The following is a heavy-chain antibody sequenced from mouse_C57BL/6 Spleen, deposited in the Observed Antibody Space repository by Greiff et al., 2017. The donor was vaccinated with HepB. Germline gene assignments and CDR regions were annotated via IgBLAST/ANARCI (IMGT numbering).Heavy chain of an antibody. J-gene: IGHJ4*01. Sequence: QVQLQQPGAELVMPGASVKLSCKASGYTFTSYWMHWVKQRPGQGLEWIGEIDPSDSYTNYNQKFKGKSTLTVDKSSSTAYMQLSSLTSEDSAVYYCARGTRVEAMDYWGQGTSVTVSS. CDR2: IDPSDSYT. CDR3: ARGTRVEAMDY. CDR1: GYTFTSYW. V-gene: IGHV1-69*01. D-gene: IGHD3-3*01.